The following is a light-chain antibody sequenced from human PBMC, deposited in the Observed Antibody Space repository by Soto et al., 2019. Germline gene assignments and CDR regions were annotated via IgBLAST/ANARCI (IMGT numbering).Light chain of an antibody. CDR2: DVD. CDR1: SSDVGGYNY. CDR3: CSYAGSYPFV. V-gene: IGLV2-11*01. Sequence: HSALTQPRSVSGSPGQSVTISCTGTSSDVGGYNYVSCYQHHPVKAPKPMIYDVDKRPSGVPGRFSGSKSGNTASLTISGLQAEDEADYYCCSYAGSYPFVFGTGTKVTVL. J-gene: IGLJ1*01.